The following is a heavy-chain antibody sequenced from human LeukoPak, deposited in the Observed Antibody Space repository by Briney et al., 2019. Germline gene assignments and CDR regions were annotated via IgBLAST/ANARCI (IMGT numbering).Heavy chain of an antibody. CDR2: ISPNGVDS. D-gene: IGHD6-6*01. Sequence: ASVKVSCKASEHTFSGYYIQWVRQAPGQGLEWLGWISPNGVDSDYAQKFQGRVTMTRDTSISTAYMELRTLRSDDTAVYYCARGKKIIARPNYFFFMDVWGKGTAVTVSS. CDR1: EHTFSGYY. CDR3: ARGKKIIARPNYFFFMDV. V-gene: IGHV1-2*02. J-gene: IGHJ6*03.